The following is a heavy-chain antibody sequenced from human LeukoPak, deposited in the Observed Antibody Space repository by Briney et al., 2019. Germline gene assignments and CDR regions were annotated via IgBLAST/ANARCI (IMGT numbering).Heavy chain of an antibody. CDR3: AREGPIVGATHLVDY. CDR2: INPNSGGT. Sequence: GASVKVSCKASGYTFTDYYMHWVRQAPGQGLEWMGWINPNSGGTNYAQKFQGRVTMTRDTSISTAYMELSRLRSDDTAVDYCAREGPIVGATHLVDYWGQGTLVTVSS. J-gene: IGHJ4*02. CDR1: GYTFTDYY. D-gene: IGHD1-26*01. V-gene: IGHV1-2*02.